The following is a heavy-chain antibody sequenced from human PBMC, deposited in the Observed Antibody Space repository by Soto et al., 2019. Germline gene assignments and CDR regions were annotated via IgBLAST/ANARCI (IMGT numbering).Heavy chain of an antibody. Sequence: ASVKVSCKASGYTFTSYGISWVQQAPGQGLEWMGWISAYNGNTNDAQKLQGRVTMTTDTSTRTAYMELRSLRSDDKDVYYCARDLVRLRYFDWFLGSVYYYGMDVWGQGTTVTVSS. D-gene: IGHD3-9*01. CDR3: ARDLVRLRYFDWFLGSVYYYGMDV. J-gene: IGHJ6*02. V-gene: IGHV1-18*01. CDR1: GYTFTSYG. CDR2: ISAYNGNT.